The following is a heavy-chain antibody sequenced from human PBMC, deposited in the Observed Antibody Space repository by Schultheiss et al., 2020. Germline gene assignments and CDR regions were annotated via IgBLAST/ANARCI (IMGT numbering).Heavy chain of an antibody. Sequence: GGSLRLSCAASGFTVSSNYMSWVRQAPGKGLEWVSVIYSGGSTYYADSVKGRFTISRDNSKNTLYLQMNSLRAEDTAVYYCAREYNGNYFDYWGQGTLVTVSS. CDR3: AREYNGNYFDY. CDR1: GFTVSSNY. V-gene: IGHV3-53*01. J-gene: IGHJ4*02. D-gene: IGHD1-26*01. CDR2: IYSGGST.